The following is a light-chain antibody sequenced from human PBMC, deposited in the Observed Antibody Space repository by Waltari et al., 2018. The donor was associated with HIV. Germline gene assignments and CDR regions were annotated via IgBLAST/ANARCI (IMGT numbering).Light chain of an antibody. CDR1: ALPKHY. V-gene: IGLV3-25*03. Sequence: SYDLTQPPSVSVSPGQTARSACSGDALPKHYSYWYQQRPGQAPVLLIYKDNERPSGIPERFSGSSSGTTVTLTITGVQADDEADYWCQSADSSGAWVFGGGTKLTVL. J-gene: IGLJ3*02. CDR3: QSADSSGAWV. CDR2: KDN.